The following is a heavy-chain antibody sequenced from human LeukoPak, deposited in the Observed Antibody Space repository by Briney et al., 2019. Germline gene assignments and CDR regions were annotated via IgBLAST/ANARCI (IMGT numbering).Heavy chain of an antibody. CDR1: GFTFSSYA. Sequence: GGSLRLSCATSGFTFSSYAMSWVRQTPGKGLEWVSNGGSGGSKYYADSVKGRFTISRDNSKNTLYLEMNSLRAEDTAIYYCAKMKGHPLPKYYMDVWGQGTTVTVSS. V-gene: IGHV3-23*01. CDR2: NGGSGGSK. J-gene: IGHJ6*01. CDR3: AKMKGHPLPKYYMDV. D-gene: IGHD1-26*01.